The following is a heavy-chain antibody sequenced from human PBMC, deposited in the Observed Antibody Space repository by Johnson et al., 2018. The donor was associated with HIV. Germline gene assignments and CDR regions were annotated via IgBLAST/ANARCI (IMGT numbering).Heavy chain of an antibody. D-gene: IGHD3-16*01. Sequence: QVQLVESGGGVVQPGRSLRLSCAASGFTFSYYGIHWVRQAPGKGLAWVAVIWYDGSNKYYADSVKGRFTISRDNSKNTLYLQMTSLRAEDTALYYCARGRGGDPIAFDIWGQGTMVTVSS. J-gene: IGHJ3*02. CDR3: ARGRGGDPIAFDI. CDR2: IWYDGSNK. V-gene: IGHV3-33*01. CDR1: GFTFSYYG.